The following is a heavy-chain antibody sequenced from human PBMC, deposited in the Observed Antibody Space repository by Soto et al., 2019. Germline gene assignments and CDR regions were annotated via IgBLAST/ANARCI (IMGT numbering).Heavy chain of an antibody. D-gene: IGHD6-13*01. CDR3: AVRPSSAAGTDYYYYYGMDV. V-gene: IGHV1-58*01. Sequence: GASVKVSWKASGFTFTSSAVQWVRQARGQRLEWIGWIVVGSGNTNYAQKFQERVTITRDMSTSTAYMELSSLRSEDTAVYYCAVRPSSAAGTDYYYYYGMDVWGQGTTVTVS. J-gene: IGHJ6*02. CDR2: IVVGSGNT. CDR1: GFTFTSSA.